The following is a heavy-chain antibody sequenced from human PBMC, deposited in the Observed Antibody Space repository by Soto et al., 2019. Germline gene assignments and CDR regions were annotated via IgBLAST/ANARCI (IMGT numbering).Heavy chain of an antibody. CDR1: GGSISSGGYY. D-gene: IGHD3-22*01. V-gene: IGHV4-31*03. CDR2: IYYSGST. J-gene: IGHJ4*02. Sequence: PSETLSLTCTVSGGSISSGGYYWSWIRQHPGKGLEWIGYIYYSGSTYYNPSLKSRVTISVDTSKNQFSLKLSSVTAADTAVYYCSRVHPPYYYDSSGLGPWGQGTLVTVSS. CDR3: SRVHPPYYYDSSGLGP.